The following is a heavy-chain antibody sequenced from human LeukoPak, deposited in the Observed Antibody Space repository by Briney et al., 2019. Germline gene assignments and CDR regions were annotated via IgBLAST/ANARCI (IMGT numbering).Heavy chain of an antibody. V-gene: IGHV4-61*05. Sequence: SETLSLTCTVSGDSISSTNYYWGWIRQPPGKGLEWIGYIYYSGSTNYNPSLKSRVAISVDTSKNQFSLKLSSVTAADTAVYYCARVMGYCSGGSCYGRSYFDYWGQGTLVTVSS. CDR1: GDSISSTNYY. J-gene: IGHJ4*02. CDR2: IYYSGST. CDR3: ARVMGYCSGGSCYGRSYFDY. D-gene: IGHD2-15*01.